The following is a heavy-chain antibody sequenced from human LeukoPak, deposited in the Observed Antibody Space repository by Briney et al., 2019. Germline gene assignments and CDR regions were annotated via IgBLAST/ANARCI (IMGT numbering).Heavy chain of an antibody. CDR3: ARQNRVKKYFDY. Sequence: ASVKVSCKASGYTFTSYGISWVRQAPGQGLEWMGWISAYNGNTNYAQKLQGRVTMTTDTSTSTAYMELRSLRSDDTAVCYCARQNRVKKYFDYWGQGTLVTVSS. CDR1: GYTFTSYG. J-gene: IGHJ4*02. D-gene: IGHD1-14*01. CDR2: ISAYNGNT. V-gene: IGHV1-18*01.